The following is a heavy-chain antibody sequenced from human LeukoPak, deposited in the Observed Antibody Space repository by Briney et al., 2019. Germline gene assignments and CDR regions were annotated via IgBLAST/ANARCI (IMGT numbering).Heavy chain of an antibody. CDR2: INPNSGGT. CDR1: GYTFTGYY. Sequence: ASVKVSCKASGYTFTGYYMHWVRQAPGQGLEWMGWINPNSGGTNYAQKFQGRVTMTRDTSISTAYMELSRLRSDDTAVYYCARVPRGPNYSYYGMGVWGQGTTVTVSS. J-gene: IGHJ6*02. CDR3: ARVPRGPNYSYYGMGV. V-gene: IGHV1-2*02.